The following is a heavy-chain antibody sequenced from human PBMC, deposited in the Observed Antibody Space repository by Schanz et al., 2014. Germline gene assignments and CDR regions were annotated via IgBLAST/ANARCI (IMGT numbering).Heavy chain of an antibody. CDR2: IWYDGNNK. D-gene: IGHD6-6*01. V-gene: IGHV3-33*08. CDR3: ARAPPPYSSSPYYWYYGMDV. J-gene: IGHJ6*02. Sequence: VQLVESGGGLVQPGGSLRLSCAASGFPYSRYWMQWVRQAPGKGLVWVAVIWYDGNNKYYADSVKGRFTISRDNSKNTLYLEMNSLRAEDAAVYYCARAPPPYSSSPYYWYYGMDVWGQGTTVTVSS. CDR1: GFPYSRYW.